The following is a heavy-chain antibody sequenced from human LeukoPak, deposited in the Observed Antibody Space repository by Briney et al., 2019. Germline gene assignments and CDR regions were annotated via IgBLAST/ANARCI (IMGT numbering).Heavy chain of an antibody. Sequence: PGGSLRLSCGTSGFTLTYYTMSWVRHAAGKCLEWLSSISGDSNNTYYAESVEGRFTISSDSADKSLFLQMCSLSAQATAKYYCATVVRGSSLDYWGQGTLVTVSS. J-gene: IGHJ4*02. CDR3: ATVVRGSSLDY. CDR2: ISGDSNNT. CDR1: GFTLTYYT. D-gene: IGHD1-26*01. V-gene: IGHV3-21*01.